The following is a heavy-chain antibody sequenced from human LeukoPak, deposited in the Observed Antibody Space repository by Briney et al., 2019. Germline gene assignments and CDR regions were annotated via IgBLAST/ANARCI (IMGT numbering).Heavy chain of an antibody. V-gene: IGHV3-11*01. Sequence: GSLRLSCAASGFTFSDYYMSWIRQAPGKGLEWVSYISSSGSTIYYADSVKGRFTISRDNAKNSLYLQMNSLRAEDTAVYYCARDGITMVRGVPDYYYGMDVWGQGTTVTVSS. J-gene: IGHJ6*02. CDR1: GFTFSDYY. D-gene: IGHD3-10*01. CDR2: ISSSGSTI. CDR3: ARDGITMVRGVPDYYYGMDV.